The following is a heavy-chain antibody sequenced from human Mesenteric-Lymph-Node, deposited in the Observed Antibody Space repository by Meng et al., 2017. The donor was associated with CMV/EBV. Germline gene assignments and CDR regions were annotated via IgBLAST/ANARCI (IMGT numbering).Heavy chain of an antibody. CDR3: ARYPRKILRDCVLLQENWYDP. Sequence: GGSLRLSCAASGFTFSVYAMHWVRQAPGKGLEWVAVISYDGTNKYYPDSVKGRFTISRDNSKNTLYLQMNSLRSEDTAVYFWARYPRKILRDCVLLQENWYDPWGQGTLVTVSS. J-gene: IGHJ5*02. CDR1: GFTFSVYA. D-gene: IGHD3-9*01. V-gene: IGHV3-30-3*01. CDR2: ISYDGTNK.